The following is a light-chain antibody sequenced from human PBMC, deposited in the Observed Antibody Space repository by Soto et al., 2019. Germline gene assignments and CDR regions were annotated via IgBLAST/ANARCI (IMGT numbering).Light chain of an antibody. CDR1: QGISTY. CDR2: AAS. V-gene: IGKV1-9*01. J-gene: IGKJ1*01. CDR3: QQSYSSPWT. Sequence: IQLTQSPSFLSASVGDRVTITCRASQGISTYLAWYQQKPGKAPKLLIYAASTLQSGVPLSFSGSGSGTDFTLTIRSLQPEDFATYFCQQSYSSPWTFGQGTKVDIK.